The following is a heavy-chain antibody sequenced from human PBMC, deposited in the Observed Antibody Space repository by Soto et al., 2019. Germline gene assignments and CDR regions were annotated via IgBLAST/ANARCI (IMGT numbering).Heavy chain of an antibody. Sequence: SETLSLTGTVSDASIRGYYWSWIRQPPGKGLEWIGYFHYSGISNYNSSLKSRVTMSLDTSKNQFSLKLSSVSAADAAIYYCARGASNWQYFDYWGQGALVTVSS. CDR2: FHYSGIS. CDR1: DASIRGYY. J-gene: IGHJ4*02. D-gene: IGHD4-4*01. V-gene: IGHV4-59*01. CDR3: ARGASNWQYFDY.